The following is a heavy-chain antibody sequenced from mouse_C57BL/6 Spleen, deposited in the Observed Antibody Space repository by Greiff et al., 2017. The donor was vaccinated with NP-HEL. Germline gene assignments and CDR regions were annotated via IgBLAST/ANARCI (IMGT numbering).Heavy chain of an antibody. D-gene: IGHD3-3*01. J-gene: IGHJ2*01. CDR1: GYTFTSYW. V-gene: IGHV1-69*01. CDR2: IDPSDSYT. CDR3: ARRALMYYFDY. Sequence: VQLQQPGAELVMPGASVKLSCKASGYTFTSYWMHWVKQRPGQGLEWIGEIDPSDSYTNYNQKFKGKSTLTVDKSSSTAYMQLSSLTSEDSAVYYCARRALMYYFDYWGQGTTLTVSS.